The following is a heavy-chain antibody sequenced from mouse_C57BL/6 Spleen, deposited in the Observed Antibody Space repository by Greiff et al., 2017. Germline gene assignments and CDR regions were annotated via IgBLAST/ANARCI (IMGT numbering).Heavy chain of an antibody. CDR1: GYTFTDYY. D-gene: IGHD1-1*01. CDR3: ARNYLNYGGYAMDY. Sequence: EVQLQQSGPELVKPGASVKISCKASGYTFTDYYMNWVKQSHGKSLEWIGDINPNNGGTSYNQKFKGKATLTVDKSSSTAYMELRSLTSEDSAVYYCARNYLNYGGYAMDYWGQGTSVTVSS. J-gene: IGHJ4*01. CDR2: INPNNGGT. V-gene: IGHV1-26*01.